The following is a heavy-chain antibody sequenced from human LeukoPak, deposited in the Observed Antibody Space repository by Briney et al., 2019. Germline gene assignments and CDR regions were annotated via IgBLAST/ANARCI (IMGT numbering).Heavy chain of an antibody. J-gene: IGHJ4*02. Sequence: PSQTLSLTCTVSGGSISSGGYYWSWIRQHPGKGLEWIGYIYYSGTTYYTPSLKSRVTISVDTSKNQFSLKLSSVTVADTAVYYCARESDSYGPPGYWGQGTLVTVSS. D-gene: IGHD5-18*01. CDR3: ARESDSYGPPGY. CDR1: GGSISSGGYY. CDR2: IYYSGTT. V-gene: IGHV4-31*03.